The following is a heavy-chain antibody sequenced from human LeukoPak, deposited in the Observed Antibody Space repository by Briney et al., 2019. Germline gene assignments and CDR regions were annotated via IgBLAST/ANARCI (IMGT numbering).Heavy chain of an antibody. CDR3: ARLTYYDFWSGYNYAFGI. Sequence: ASVKVSCKASGYTFTSYYMHWVRQAPGQGLEWMGIINPSGGSTSYAQKFQGRVTMTRDMSTSTVYMELSRLRSDDTAVYYCARLTYYDFWSGYNYAFGIWGQGTMVTVSS. CDR2: INPSGGST. J-gene: IGHJ3*02. V-gene: IGHV1-46*01. D-gene: IGHD3-3*01. CDR1: GYTFTSYY.